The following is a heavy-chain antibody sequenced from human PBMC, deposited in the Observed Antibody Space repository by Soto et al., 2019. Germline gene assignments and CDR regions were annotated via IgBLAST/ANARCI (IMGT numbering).Heavy chain of an antibody. D-gene: IGHD3-16*02. CDR2: IYYSGST. CDR3: AREETSIMITFGGVIVN. J-gene: IGHJ4*02. CDR1: GGSISSGGYY. Sequence: SETLSLTCTVSGGSISSGGYYWSWIRQHPGKGLEWIGYIYYSGSTYYNPSLKSRVTISVDTSKNQFSLKLSSVTAADTAVYYCAREETSIMITFGGVIVNWGQGTLVTVSS. V-gene: IGHV4-31*03.